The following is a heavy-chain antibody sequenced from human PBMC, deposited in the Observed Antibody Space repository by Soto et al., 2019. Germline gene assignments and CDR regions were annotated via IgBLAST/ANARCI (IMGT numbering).Heavy chain of an antibody. CDR2: IKTDGSNT. J-gene: IGHJ3*01. CDR3: ARGVPNHYGFDV. CDR1: GFTFSSHW. Sequence: EVQLVESGGGLVQPGGSRRVSCASSGFTFSSHWMHFVRQAPGKGLVWVSRIKTDGSNTNYADSVKGRFTISRDNAKNTLYLEMNSLRAEDTAVYYCARGVPNHYGFDVCGQGTMVTVSS. V-gene: IGHV3-74*01. D-gene: IGHD2-8*01.